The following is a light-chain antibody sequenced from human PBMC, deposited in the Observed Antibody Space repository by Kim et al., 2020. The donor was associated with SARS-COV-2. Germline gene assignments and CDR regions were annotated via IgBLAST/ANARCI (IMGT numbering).Light chain of an antibody. J-gene: IGLJ2*01. V-gene: IGLV2-11*01. CDR3: CSYAGSYTFVV. Sequence: QSVTISCTGTSSDVGGYNYVSWYQQHPGKAPKLMIYDVNKRPSGVPDRFSGSKSGNTASLTISGLQAEDEADYYCCSYAGSYTFVVFGGGTKLTVL. CDR1: SSDVGGYNY. CDR2: DVN.